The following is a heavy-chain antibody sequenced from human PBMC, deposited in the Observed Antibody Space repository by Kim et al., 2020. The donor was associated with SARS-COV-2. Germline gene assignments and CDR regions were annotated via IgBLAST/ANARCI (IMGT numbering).Heavy chain of an antibody. Sequence: YNPSLKSRVTIAVDTSKNQFSLKLSSVTAADTAVYYCARWNSGYDYWGDYWGQGTLVTVSS. V-gene: IGHV4-59*01. D-gene: IGHD5-12*01. J-gene: IGHJ4*02. CDR3: ARWNSGYDYWGDY.